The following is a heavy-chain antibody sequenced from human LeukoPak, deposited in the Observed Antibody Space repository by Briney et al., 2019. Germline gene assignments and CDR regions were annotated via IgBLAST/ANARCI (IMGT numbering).Heavy chain of an antibody. CDR1: GFTFSSYE. CDR2: NSGSGETT. CDR3: ARDLSVARNYGMDV. D-gene: IGHD6-19*01. Sequence: GGSLRLSCGASGFTFSSYEMNWVRQAPGKGLEWVSYNSGSGETTYYADSVQGRFTISRDNAKNSLYLQMNSLRAEDTAVYYCARDLSVARNYGMDVWGQGTTVTVSS. V-gene: IGHV3-48*03. J-gene: IGHJ6*02.